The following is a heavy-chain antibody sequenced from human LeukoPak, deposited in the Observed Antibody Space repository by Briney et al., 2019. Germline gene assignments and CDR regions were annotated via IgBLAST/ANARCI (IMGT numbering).Heavy chain of an antibody. CDR3: ARAVDYYDSSGYQTPDDAFDI. V-gene: IGHV1-69*05. Sequence: GASVKVSCKASGGTFSSYAISWVRQAPGQGLEWMGGIIPIFGTANYAQKFQGRVTMTTDTSTSTAYMELRSLRSDDTAVYYCARAVDYYDSSGYQTPDDAFDIWGQGTMVTVSS. J-gene: IGHJ3*02. D-gene: IGHD3-22*01. CDR1: GGTFSSYA. CDR2: IIPIFGTA.